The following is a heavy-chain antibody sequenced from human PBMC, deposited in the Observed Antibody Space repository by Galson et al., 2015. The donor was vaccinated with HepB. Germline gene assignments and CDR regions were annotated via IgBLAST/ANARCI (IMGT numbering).Heavy chain of an antibody. CDR2: ISAYNGNT. CDR1: GYTFTSYG. CDR3: VRALGHVATQIFFDY. V-gene: IGHV1-18*01. D-gene: IGHD5-12*01. J-gene: IGHJ4*02. Sequence: QSGAEVTKPGASVKVSCKASGYTFTSYGISWVRQAPGQGLEWMGWISAYNGNTNYAQKLQGRVTMTTDTSTSTAYMELRSLRSDDTAVYYCVRALGHVATQIFFDYWGQGTLVTVSS.